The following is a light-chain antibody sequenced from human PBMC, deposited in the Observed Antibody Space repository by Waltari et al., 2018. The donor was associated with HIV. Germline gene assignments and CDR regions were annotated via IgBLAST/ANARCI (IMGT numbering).Light chain of an antibody. CDR2: DAS. Sequence: IVLTQSPATLSLSPGEGATLSCRASQSVTSSQMAWYRQRPGQAPRLLIYDASSRPTGTPDRFSGSGSGTEFTLTISRLESEDFAVYFCQQYAVSPRTFGQGTKVEIK. J-gene: IGKJ2*01. V-gene: IGKV3-20*01. CDR3: QQYAVSPRT. CDR1: QSVTSSQ.